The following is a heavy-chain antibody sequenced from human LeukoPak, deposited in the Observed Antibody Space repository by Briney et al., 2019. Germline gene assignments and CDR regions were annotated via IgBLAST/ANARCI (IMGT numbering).Heavy chain of an antibody. CDR2: IYYSGST. Sequence: SETPSLTCTVSGGSINSSSYYWGWIRQPPGKGLEWIGSIYYSGSTYYNPSLKSRVTISVDTSKNQFSLKLSSVTAADTAVYYCARGRGYSGYFGYYYMDVWGKGTTVTISS. D-gene: IGHD5-12*01. V-gene: IGHV4-39*07. CDR1: GGSINSSSYY. J-gene: IGHJ6*03. CDR3: ARGRGYSGYFGYYYMDV.